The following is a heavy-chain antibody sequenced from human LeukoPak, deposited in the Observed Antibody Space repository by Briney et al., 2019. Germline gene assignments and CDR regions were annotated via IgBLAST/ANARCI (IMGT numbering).Heavy chain of an antibody. CDR3: ATTNRLTHSFDY. Sequence: ASVKVSCKASGYTFTSYGISWVRQAPGQGLEWMGWISAYNGNTNYAQKPQGRVTMTTDTSTSTAYMELRSLRSDDTAVYYCATTNRLTHSFDYWGQGTLVTVSS. J-gene: IGHJ4*02. CDR2: ISAYNGNT. V-gene: IGHV1-18*01. D-gene: IGHD4-23*01. CDR1: GYTFTSYG.